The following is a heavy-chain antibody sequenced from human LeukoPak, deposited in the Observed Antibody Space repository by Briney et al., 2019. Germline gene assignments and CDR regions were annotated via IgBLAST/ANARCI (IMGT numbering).Heavy chain of an antibody. CDR1: GFTVSSNY. CDR2: IYSGGNT. Sequence: GGSLRLSCAASGFTVSSNYMSWVRQAPGKGLEWVSVIYSGGNTYYADSVKGRFTISRDNSKNTLYLQMNSLRAEDTAVYYCARERGYSYGSVDYYYGMDVWGQGTTVTVSS. V-gene: IGHV3-66*01. CDR3: ARERGYSYGSVDYYYGMDV. D-gene: IGHD5-18*01. J-gene: IGHJ6*02.